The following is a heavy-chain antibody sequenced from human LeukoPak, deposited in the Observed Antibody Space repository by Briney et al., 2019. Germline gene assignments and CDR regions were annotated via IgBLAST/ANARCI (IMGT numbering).Heavy chain of an antibody. Sequence: GRSLRLSCAASGFTFSSYWMSWVRQAPGKGLEWVANIKQDGSEKYYVDSVKGRFTISRDNAKNSLYLQMNSLRAEDTAVYYCARGSTIRYYYYYMDVWGKGTTVTVSS. D-gene: IGHD5-24*01. CDR3: ARGSTIRYYYYYMDV. CDR2: IKQDGSEK. J-gene: IGHJ6*03. V-gene: IGHV3-7*01. CDR1: GFTFSSYW.